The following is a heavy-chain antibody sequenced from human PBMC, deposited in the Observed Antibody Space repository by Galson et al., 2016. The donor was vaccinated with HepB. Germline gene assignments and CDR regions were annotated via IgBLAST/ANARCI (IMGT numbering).Heavy chain of an antibody. J-gene: IGHJ4*02. Sequence: SLRLSCAASGFTFSSYGMHWVRQAPGKGLEWVAVISYDGSNKYYADSVRGRFTISRDNSKNTLFLQMNSLRAEDTAVYYCAKDIQMGVPAAFDYWGQGTVVTVSS. D-gene: IGHD2-2*01. CDR2: ISYDGSNK. V-gene: IGHV3-30*18. CDR3: AKDIQMGVPAAFDY. CDR1: GFTFSSYG.